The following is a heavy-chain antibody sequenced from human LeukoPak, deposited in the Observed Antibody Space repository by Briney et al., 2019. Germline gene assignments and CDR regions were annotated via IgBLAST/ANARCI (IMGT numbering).Heavy chain of an antibody. CDR2: ISSSSSYI. J-gene: IGHJ5*02. Sequence: GGSLRLSCAASGSTFSSYSMNWVRQAPGKGLEWVSSISSSSSYIYYADSVKGRFTISRDNAKNSLYLQMNSLRAEDTAVYYCARDQRVGQTVTTPMAWFDPWGQGTLVTVSS. CDR3: ARDQRVGQTVTTPMAWFDP. V-gene: IGHV3-21*01. D-gene: IGHD4-17*01. CDR1: GSTFSSYS.